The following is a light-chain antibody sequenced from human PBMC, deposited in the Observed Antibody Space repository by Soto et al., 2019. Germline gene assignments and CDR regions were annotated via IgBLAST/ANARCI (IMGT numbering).Light chain of an antibody. CDR1: QTINNW. Sequence: DIPMTQSPSTLSASVGDRVTITCRASQTINNWLAWYQQTPGKAPKLLIYDASTLEGGVPSRFSGSGYGTEFTLTISSLQPDDFGTYHCQQYNSYSAYTFGQGTKLEIK. CDR3: QQYNSYSAYT. CDR2: DAS. J-gene: IGKJ2*01. V-gene: IGKV1-5*01.